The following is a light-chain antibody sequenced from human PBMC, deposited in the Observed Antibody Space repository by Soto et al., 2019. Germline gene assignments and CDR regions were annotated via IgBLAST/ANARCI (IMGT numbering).Light chain of an antibody. CDR1: SSDVGSYNR. V-gene: IGLV2-18*02. Sequence: QSALTQPPSVSGSPGQSVTISCTGTSSDVGSYNRVSWYQQPPGTAPKLMIYEVSNRPSGVPDRFSGSKSGDTASLTISGLQAEDEADYYCSSSTSSSVLFGGGTKLTVL. CDR3: SSSTSSSVL. J-gene: IGLJ2*01. CDR2: EVS.